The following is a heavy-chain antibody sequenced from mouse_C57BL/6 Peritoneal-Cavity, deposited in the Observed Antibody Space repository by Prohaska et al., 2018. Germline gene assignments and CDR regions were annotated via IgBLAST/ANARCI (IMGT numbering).Heavy chain of an antibody. Sequence: QVQLQQPGAGLVKPGASVKLSCKASGYTFTSYWMQWVKQRPGQGLEWIGEIDPSDSYTNYNQKFKGKATLTVDTSSSTAYMQLSSLTSEDSVVYYCATLVFAYWSQGTLVTVSA. CDR2: IDPSDSYT. CDR3: ATLVFAY. D-gene: IGHD2-10*02. J-gene: IGHJ3*01. V-gene: IGHV1-50*01. CDR1: GYTFTSYW.